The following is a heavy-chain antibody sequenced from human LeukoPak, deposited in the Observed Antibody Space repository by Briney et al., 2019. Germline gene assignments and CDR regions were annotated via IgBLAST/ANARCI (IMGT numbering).Heavy chain of an antibody. CDR2: ISSSGGST. Sequence: GGSLRLSCAASGFTLSSYAMSWVRQAPGKGLEWVSGISSSGGSTYYADSVKGRFTISRDNSKNTLYLLMNSLRAEDTAVYYCANGKGQFYYDSSGYYDFMDVWGKGTMVTVSS. J-gene: IGHJ6*03. CDR3: ANGKGQFYYDSSGYYDFMDV. D-gene: IGHD3-22*01. V-gene: IGHV3-23*01. CDR1: GFTLSSYA.